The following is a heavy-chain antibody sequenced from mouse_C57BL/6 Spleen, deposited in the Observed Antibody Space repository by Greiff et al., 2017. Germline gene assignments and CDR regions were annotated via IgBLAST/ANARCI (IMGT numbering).Heavy chain of an antibody. V-gene: IGHV1-82*01. D-gene: IGHD3-1*01. CDR1: GYAFSSSW. J-gene: IGHJ2*01. CDR2: IYPGDGDT. CDR3: ARSGEEFDY. Sequence: QVQLQQPGPELVKPGASVKISCKASGYAFSSSWMNWVKQRPGKGLEWIGRIYPGDGDTNYNGKFKGKATLTADKSSSTAYMQLSSLTSEDSAVYFCARSGEEFDYWGQGTTLTVSA.